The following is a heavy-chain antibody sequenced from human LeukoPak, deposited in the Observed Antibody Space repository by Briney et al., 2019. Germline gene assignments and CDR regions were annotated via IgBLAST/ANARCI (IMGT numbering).Heavy chain of an antibody. D-gene: IGHD2-2*02. V-gene: IGHV1-69*02. Sequence: ASVKVSCKASGGTFSSYTISWVRQAPGQGLEWMGRIIPIRGIANYAQKFQGRVTITADKSTSTAYMELSSLRSEDTAVYYCARAPRCSSTSCYTWAYSSSPLAFDYWGQGTLVTVSS. CDR2: IIPIRGIA. CDR3: ARAPRCSSTSCYTWAYSSSPLAFDY. J-gene: IGHJ4*02. CDR1: GGTFSSYT.